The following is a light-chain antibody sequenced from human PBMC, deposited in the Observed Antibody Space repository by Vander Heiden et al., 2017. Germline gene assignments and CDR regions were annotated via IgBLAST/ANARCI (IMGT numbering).Light chain of an antibody. CDR1: SSNIGAGYD. CDR2: GNT. V-gene: IGLV1-40*01. CDR3: QSYDSSGLLYV. Sequence: QSVLTQPPSVSGAPGQGVTIPCTGGSSNIGAGYDVHWYQQLPGTAPKLLISGNTNRPSGVPDRFSGSKSGTSASLAITGLQAEDEADYYCQSYDSSGLLYVFGTGTKVT. J-gene: IGLJ1*01.